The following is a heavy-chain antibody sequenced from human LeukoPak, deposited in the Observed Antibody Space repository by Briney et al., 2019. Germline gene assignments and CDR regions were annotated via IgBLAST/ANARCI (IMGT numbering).Heavy chain of an antibody. CDR2: ISGSGGST. CDR3: ARQDYWNNYYYMDV. Sequence: GGSLRLSCAASGFTFSSYAMSWVRQAPGKGLEWASAISGSGGSTYYADSVKGRFTISRDNSKNTLYLQMNSLRAEDTAVYYCARQDYWNNYYYMDVWGKGTTVTVSS. V-gene: IGHV3-23*01. J-gene: IGHJ6*03. D-gene: IGHD1/OR15-1a*01. CDR1: GFTFSSYA.